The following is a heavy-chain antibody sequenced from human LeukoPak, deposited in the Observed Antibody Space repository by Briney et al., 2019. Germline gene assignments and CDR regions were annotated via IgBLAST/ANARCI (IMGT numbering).Heavy chain of an antibody. Sequence: PGRSLRLSCAASGFTFSTYGMHWVRQAPGKGLEWMAVISYDGINKDYADSVKDRFTVSRDNSKNTLYLQMYSLRAEDTAVYFCARDVDTLTGYYWKSFDVWGEGTLVTVSS. V-gene: IGHV3-30*03. D-gene: IGHD3-9*01. CDR1: GFTFSTYG. CDR2: ISYDGINK. CDR3: ARDVDTLTGYYWKSFDV. J-gene: IGHJ4*02.